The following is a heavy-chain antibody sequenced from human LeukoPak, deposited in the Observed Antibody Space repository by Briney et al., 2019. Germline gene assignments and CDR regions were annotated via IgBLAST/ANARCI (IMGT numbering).Heavy chain of an antibody. CDR2: FHNSRTT. Sequence: TSETLSLTCTVSGGSISGYSGTWIRQPPGQGLEWIGYFHNSRTTSYNPSLTGRVIISVDTAMDQISLKLNSVTAADTAVYYCARGHLGLSPWGQGTLVTASS. CDR1: GGSISGYS. CDR3: ARGHLGLSP. J-gene: IGHJ5*02. D-gene: IGHD3-10*01. V-gene: IGHV4-59*01.